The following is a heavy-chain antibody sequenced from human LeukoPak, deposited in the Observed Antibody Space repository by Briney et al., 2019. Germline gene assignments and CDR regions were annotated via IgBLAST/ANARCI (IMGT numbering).Heavy chain of an antibody. CDR2: ISYDESNK. CDR1: GFTFSSYA. D-gene: IGHD5-12*01. J-gene: IGHJ4*02. CDR3: ARSGSPDY. V-gene: IGHV3-30-3*01. Sequence: PGKSLRLSCAASGFTFSSYAMHWVRQAPGKGLEWVAVISYDESNKYYADSVKGRFTISRDNSKNTLYLQMNSLRAEDTAVYYCARSGSPDYWGQGTLVTVSS.